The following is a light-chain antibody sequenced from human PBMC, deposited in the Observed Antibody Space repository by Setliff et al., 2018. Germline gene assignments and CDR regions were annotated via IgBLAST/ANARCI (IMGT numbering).Light chain of an antibody. CDR1: SSDVGGYNY. V-gene: IGLV2-8*01. CDR2: EVS. J-gene: IGLJ1*01. CDR3: CSYTSSGSRV. Sequence: QSVLTQPPSASGSPGQSVTISCTGTSSDVGGYNYVSWYQQHPGKAPKLMIYEVSKWPSGVPDRFSGSKSGNTASLTVSGLQAEDEADYYCCSYTSSGSRVFGTGTKVTVL.